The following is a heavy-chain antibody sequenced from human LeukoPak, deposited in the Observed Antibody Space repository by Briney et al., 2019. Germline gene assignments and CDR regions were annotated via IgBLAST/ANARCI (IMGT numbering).Heavy chain of an antibody. D-gene: IGHD3-22*01. CDR1: GGSFSGYY. V-gene: IGHV4-34*01. CDR2: INHSGST. Sequence: SETLSLTCAVDGGSFSGYYWSWIRQPPGKGLEWIGEINHSGSTNYNPSLKSRVTISVDTSKNQFSPKLSSVTAADTAVYYCASGYYYDSSGYSYFQHWGQGTLVTVSS. J-gene: IGHJ1*01. CDR3: ASGYYYDSSGYSYFQH.